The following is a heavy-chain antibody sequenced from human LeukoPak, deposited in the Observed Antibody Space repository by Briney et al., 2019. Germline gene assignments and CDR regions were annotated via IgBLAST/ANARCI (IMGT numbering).Heavy chain of an antibody. Sequence: GGSLRLSCAASGFTFSSYAMSWVRQAPGKGLEWVSAISGSGGSTFYADSVKGRFTISRDNSKNTLYLQMNSLRAEDTAVYYCAKDGGHCSSTSCLYDYWGQGTLVTVSS. D-gene: IGHD2-2*01. CDR2: ISGSGGST. V-gene: IGHV3-23*01. CDR3: AKDGGHCSSTSCLYDY. CDR1: GFTFSSYA. J-gene: IGHJ4*02.